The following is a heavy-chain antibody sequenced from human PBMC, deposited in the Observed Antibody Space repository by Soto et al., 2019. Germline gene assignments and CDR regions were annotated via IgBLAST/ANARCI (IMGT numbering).Heavy chain of an antibody. CDR1: GFTFSSYA. J-gene: IGHJ3*02. CDR3: AKDAVLVAAAGPPDAFDI. Sequence: EVQLLESGGGLVHPGGSLRLSGAASGFTFSSYAMSCVRQAPGKGLEWVSSIIGSGGSTYYADPVKGRFTIARDNSKNTLYLQMNSLRAEDTAVYYCAKDAVLVAAAGPPDAFDIWGQGTMVTVSS. CDR2: IIGSGGST. D-gene: IGHD6-13*01. V-gene: IGHV3-23*01.